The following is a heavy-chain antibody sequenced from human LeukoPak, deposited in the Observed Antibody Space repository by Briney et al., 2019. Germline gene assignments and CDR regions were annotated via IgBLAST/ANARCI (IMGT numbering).Heavy chain of an antibody. Sequence: SETLSLTCAVYGGSFSGYYWSWIRQPPGKGLEWIGEINHSGSTNYNPSLKSRVTISVDTSKNQFSLKLSSVTAADTAVYYCARDYTLRNDAFDIWGQGTMVTVSS. CDR2: INHSGST. D-gene: IGHD2/OR15-2a*01. V-gene: IGHV4-34*01. J-gene: IGHJ3*02. CDR3: ARDYTLRNDAFDI. CDR1: GGSFSGYY.